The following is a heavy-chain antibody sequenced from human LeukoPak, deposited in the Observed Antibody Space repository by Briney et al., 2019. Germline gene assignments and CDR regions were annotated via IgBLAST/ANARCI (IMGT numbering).Heavy chain of an antibody. J-gene: IGHJ5*02. CDR2: ISWNSGSI. D-gene: IGHD3-3*01. CDR3: ARDRPITVSGVIILP. V-gene: IGHV3-9*01. CDR1: GFTFDDYA. Sequence: GGSLRLSCAASGFTFDDYAMHWVRQAPGKGLEWVSGISWNSGSIGYADSVKGRFTISRDNARKSVYLQMSSLRGDDTAVYYCARDRPITVSGVIILPWGRGTLVTVSS.